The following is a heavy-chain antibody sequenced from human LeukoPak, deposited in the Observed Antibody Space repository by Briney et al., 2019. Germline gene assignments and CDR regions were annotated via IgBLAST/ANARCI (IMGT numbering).Heavy chain of an antibody. D-gene: IGHD1-1*01. V-gene: IGHV3-30*18. J-gene: IGHJ4*02. CDR1: GFTFSSYG. Sequence: GGSLKLSCSASGFTFSSYGMHWVRHAPVQGLDWVAVISYDGSNKYYADSVKGRFTISRDNSKNTLYLQMNSLRAEDTAVYYCAKVGTQVYFDYWGQGTLVTVSS. CDR2: ISYDGSNK. CDR3: AKVGTQVYFDY.